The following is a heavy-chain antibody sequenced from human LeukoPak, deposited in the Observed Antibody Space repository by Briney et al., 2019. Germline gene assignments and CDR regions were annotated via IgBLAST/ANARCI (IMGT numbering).Heavy chain of an antibody. V-gene: IGHV3-21*01. CDR1: GFTFSNYS. Sequence: GGSLRLSCAASGFTFSNYSMNWVRQAPGKGLEWVSSITGSTSRIYYYADSVRGRFTISRDNVKSALYLQMNSLRAEDTAIYYCARDFYDGSGTTDAFDIWGQGTMVTVSS. D-gene: IGHD3-22*01. J-gene: IGHJ3*02. CDR3: ARDFYDGSGTTDAFDI. CDR2: ITGSTSRI.